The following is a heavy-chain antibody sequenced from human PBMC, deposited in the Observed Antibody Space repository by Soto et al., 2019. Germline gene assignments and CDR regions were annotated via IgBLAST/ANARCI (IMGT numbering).Heavy chain of an antibody. D-gene: IGHD3-9*01. CDR2: SFSSGGT. CDR1: GFTLDKYT. Sequence: GGSLRLPCAAFGFTLDKYTMGWVRQAPGKGLEWVAESFSSGGTQYADSVKGRFTISRDNSRNMVFLQMNGLRVEDTALYYCARDRDPDGIWTFDSWGQGALVTVSS. CDR3: ARDRDPDGIWTFDS. V-gene: IGHV3-53*01. J-gene: IGHJ4*02.